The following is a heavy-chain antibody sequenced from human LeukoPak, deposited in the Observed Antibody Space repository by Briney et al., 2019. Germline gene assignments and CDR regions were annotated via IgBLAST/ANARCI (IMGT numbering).Heavy chain of an antibody. CDR2: MNPNSGNT. CDR1: GYTFTSYG. D-gene: IGHD3-22*01. Sequence: ASVKVSCKASGYTFTSYGISWVRQAPGQGLEWMGWMNPNSGNTGYAQKFQGRVTMTRNTSISTAYMELSSLRSEDTAVYYCATVYSYDSSAYYRLDYWGQGTLVTVSS. V-gene: IGHV1-8*02. CDR3: ATVYSYDSSAYYRLDY. J-gene: IGHJ4*02.